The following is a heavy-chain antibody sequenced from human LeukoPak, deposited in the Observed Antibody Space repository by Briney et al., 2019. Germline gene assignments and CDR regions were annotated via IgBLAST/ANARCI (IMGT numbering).Heavy chain of an antibody. D-gene: IGHD1-14*01. V-gene: IGHV3-23*01. CDR3: AKVKAPEHAFDI. J-gene: IGHJ3*02. CDR2: ISGSGGST. Sequence: PGGSLRLSCAASGFTFSSYGMSWVRQAPGKGLEWVSAISGSGGSTYYADSVKGRFTISRDNSKNTLYLRMSSLRAEDTAVYYCAKVKAPEHAFDIWGQGTMVTVSS. CDR1: GFTFSSYG.